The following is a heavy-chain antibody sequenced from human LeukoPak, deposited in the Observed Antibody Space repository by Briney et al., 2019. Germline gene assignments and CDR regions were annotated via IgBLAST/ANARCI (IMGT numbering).Heavy chain of an antibody. V-gene: IGHV3-23*01. Sequence: PGGSLRLSCAASGFTFSSYVMSWIRQAPGKGLEWVSAISSGGGNTDYADSVKGRFTISRDNSKNTVFLQMNSLRAEDTGVYYCANRISGSSSWGQGTLVTVPS. D-gene: IGHD3-10*01. CDR3: ANRISGSSS. CDR2: ISSGGGNT. J-gene: IGHJ5*02. CDR1: GFTFSSYV.